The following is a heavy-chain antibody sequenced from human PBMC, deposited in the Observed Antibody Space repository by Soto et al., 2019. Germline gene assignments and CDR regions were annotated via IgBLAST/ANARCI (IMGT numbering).Heavy chain of an antibody. CDR1: GYTFTDYF. V-gene: IGHV1-2*02. CDR2: INGNSGGT. J-gene: IGHJ4*02. Sequence: QVPLVQSGAEVKKPGASVKVSCKASGYTFTDYFMHWVRQAPGQGLEWMGWINGNSGGTSYAQKFQGRVAMTRDTSSSTAYMELSRLTFDDTAVYYCARDPADSMIGIDYWGQGTLVTVSS. D-gene: IGHD3-16*01. CDR3: ARDPADSMIGIDY.